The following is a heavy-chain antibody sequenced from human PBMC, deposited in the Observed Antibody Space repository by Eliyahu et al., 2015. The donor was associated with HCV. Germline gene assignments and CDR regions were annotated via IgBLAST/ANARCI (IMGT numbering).Heavy chain of an antibody. V-gene: IGHV3-48*03. Sequence: EVQLVESGGGLVQPGGSLRLSCAASGFTFXSYEXXWVRQAPGKGLEWVSYISSSGSTIYYADSVKGRFTISRDNAKNSLYLQMNSLRAEDTAVYYCARDLLTGIIMYYYYYGMDVWGQGTTVTVSS. CDR1: GFTFXSYE. J-gene: IGHJ6*02. D-gene: IGHD3-9*01. CDR3: ARDLLTGIIMYYYYYGMDV. CDR2: ISSSGSTI.